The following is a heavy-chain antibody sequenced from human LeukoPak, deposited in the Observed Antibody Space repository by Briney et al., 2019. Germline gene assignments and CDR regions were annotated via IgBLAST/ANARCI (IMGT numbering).Heavy chain of an antibody. Sequence: GGSLRLSCAASGFTFSSYGMHWVRQAPGKGLEWVAFIRYDGSNKYYADSVKGRFTISRDNSKNTLYLQMNSLRAEDTAVYYCAKEKYGSGSYPYFDYWGQGTLVTVSS. D-gene: IGHD3-10*01. J-gene: IGHJ4*02. CDR3: AKEKYGSGSYPYFDY. V-gene: IGHV3-30*02. CDR1: GFTFSSYG. CDR2: IRYDGSNK.